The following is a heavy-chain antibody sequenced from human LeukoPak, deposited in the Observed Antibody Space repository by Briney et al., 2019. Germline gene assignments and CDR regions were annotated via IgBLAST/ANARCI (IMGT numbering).Heavy chain of an antibody. CDR3: ARENIVVVPAASRYLDV. CDR1: GFILSRYT. Sequence: PRRSLSLSCAVSGFILSRYTINWVRQAAGKGLGWVSSISSSGTYIYYADSVTGRFTISRDKAKNSLYLQMNRLRAEDTAVYYCARENIVVVPAASRYLDVWGKGTTVTVSS. CDR2: ISSSGTYI. J-gene: IGHJ6*03. V-gene: IGHV3-21*01. D-gene: IGHD2-2*01.